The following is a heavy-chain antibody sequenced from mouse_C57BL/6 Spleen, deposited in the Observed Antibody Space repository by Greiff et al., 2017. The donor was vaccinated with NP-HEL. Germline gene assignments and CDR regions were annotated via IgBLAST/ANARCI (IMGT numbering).Heavy chain of an antibody. D-gene: IGHD1-1*01. J-gene: IGHJ2*01. V-gene: IGHV5-4*01. Sequence: EVKVVGSGGGLVKPGGSLKLSCAASGFTFSSYAMSWVRQTPEKRMEWVATISDGGSYTYYPDNVKGRFTISRDNAKNNLYLQMSHLKSEDTAMYYCARDYYGSSYFDYWGQGTTLTVSS. CDR2: ISDGGSYT. CDR3: ARDYYGSSYFDY. CDR1: GFTFSSYA.